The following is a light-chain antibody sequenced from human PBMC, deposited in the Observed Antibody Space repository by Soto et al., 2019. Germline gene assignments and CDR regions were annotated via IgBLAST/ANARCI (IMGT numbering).Light chain of an antibody. CDR1: SSDVGGYNY. J-gene: IGLJ1*01. V-gene: IGLV2-14*01. CDR2: EVS. CDR3: SSYTSRRTLV. Sequence: QSALTQAASVSGSLGQSVTMSCTGTSSDVGGYNYVSWYQQHPGKAPKLMIYEVSNRPSGVSNRFSGSKSGNTASLTISGLQAEDDADYYCSSYTSRRTLVFGTGSKLTVL.